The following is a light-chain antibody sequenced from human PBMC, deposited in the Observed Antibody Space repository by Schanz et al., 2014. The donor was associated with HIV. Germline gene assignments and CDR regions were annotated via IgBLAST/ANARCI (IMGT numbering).Light chain of an antibody. CDR1: SSDVGSYNL. J-gene: IGLJ3*02. V-gene: IGLV2-14*02. CDR2: EGS. CDR3: SSYTNSSPWV. Sequence: QSVLTQPASVSGSPGQSITISCTGTSSDVGSYNLVSWYQQHPGKAPKLMIYEGSKRPSGVPDRFSGSKSGNTASLTVSGLQAEDEADYYCSSYTNSSPWVFGGGTKLTVL.